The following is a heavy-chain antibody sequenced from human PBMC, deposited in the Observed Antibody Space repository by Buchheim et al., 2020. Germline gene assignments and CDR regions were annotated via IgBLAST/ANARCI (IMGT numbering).Heavy chain of an antibody. D-gene: IGHD3-10*01. CDR3: AKRGGSGSYYPPQFDY. CDR1: GFTFSSYV. CDR2: ISGSGGST. J-gene: IGHJ4*02. Sequence: EVQLLESGGGLVQPGGSLRLSCAASGFTFSSYVMSWVRQAPGKGLEWVSAISGSGGSTYFPDSLKGRFTISRDNSKNTLYLQMNSLRAEDTAVYYCAKRGGSGSYYPPQFDYWGQGTL. V-gene: IGHV3-23*01.